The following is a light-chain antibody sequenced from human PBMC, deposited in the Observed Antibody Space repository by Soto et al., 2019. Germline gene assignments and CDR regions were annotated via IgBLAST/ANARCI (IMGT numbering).Light chain of an antibody. J-gene: IGKJ2*01. CDR1: QGISSA. Sequence: AIQLTQSPSSLSASVGDTVTITCRASQGISSALAWYQQKPGKAPHLLIYDASTLESGVPSRFSGSGSGTEFTLTISSLQPEDFATYFCQQFDGYLYTFGQGTKLEIK. CDR2: DAS. V-gene: IGKV1-13*02. CDR3: QQFDGYLYT.